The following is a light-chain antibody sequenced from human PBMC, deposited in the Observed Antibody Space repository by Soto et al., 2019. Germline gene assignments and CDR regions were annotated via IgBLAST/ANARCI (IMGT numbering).Light chain of an antibody. J-gene: IGKJ1*01. V-gene: IGKV3-15*01. CDR2: GAT. Sequence: EIVMTQSPATLSVSPGERATLSCRASQSISSNLAWYQQKPGQAPRLLIYGATTRATGIPARFSGSGSGTEFTLTINSLQSEDFAVYYCQQDNNWPPWTFGQGTKVDFK. CDR1: QSISSN. CDR3: QQDNNWPPWT.